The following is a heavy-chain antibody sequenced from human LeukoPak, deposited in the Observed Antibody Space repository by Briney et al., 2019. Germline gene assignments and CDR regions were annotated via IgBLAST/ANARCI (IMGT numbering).Heavy chain of an antibody. CDR1: GFTFSSYA. J-gene: IGHJ3*02. CDR2: ISGSGTST. D-gene: IGHD5-18*01. Sequence: GGSLRLSCAASGFTFSSYAMSWVRQAPGKGLEWVSAISGSGTSTYYADSVKGRFTISRDNSKNTLYLQMNSLRAEDTAVYYCAKSTSWIQTSDAFDIWGQGTMVTVSS. CDR3: AKSTSWIQTSDAFDI. V-gene: IGHV3-23*01.